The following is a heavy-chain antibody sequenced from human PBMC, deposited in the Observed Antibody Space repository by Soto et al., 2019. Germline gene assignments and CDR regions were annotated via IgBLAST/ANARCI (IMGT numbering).Heavy chain of an antibody. J-gene: IGHJ4*02. V-gene: IGHV1-18*04. Sequence: ASVKVSCKASGYTFTSYGISWVRQAPGQGLEWMGWISAYNGNTNYAQKLQGRVTMTTDTSTSTAYMELRSLRSDDTAVYYCARDYIAQGRYCSGGSCYPFFDYWGQGTLVTVPS. CDR3: ARDYIAQGRYCSGGSCYPFFDY. D-gene: IGHD2-15*01. CDR2: ISAYNGNT. CDR1: GYTFTSYG.